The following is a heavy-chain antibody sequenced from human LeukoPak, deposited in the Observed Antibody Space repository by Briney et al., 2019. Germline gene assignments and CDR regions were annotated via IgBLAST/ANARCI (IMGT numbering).Heavy chain of an antibody. V-gene: IGHV3-23*01. CDR3: AKGDSGSYCPDY. CDR2: ISGSGGST. J-gene: IGHJ4*02. CDR1: GFTFSSYA. D-gene: IGHD1-26*01. Sequence: PGGSPRLSCAASGFTFSSYAMSWVRQAPGKGLEWVSAISGSGGSTYYADSVKGRFTISRDNSKNTLYLQMNSLRAEDTAVYYCAKGDSGSYCPDYWGQGTLVTVSS.